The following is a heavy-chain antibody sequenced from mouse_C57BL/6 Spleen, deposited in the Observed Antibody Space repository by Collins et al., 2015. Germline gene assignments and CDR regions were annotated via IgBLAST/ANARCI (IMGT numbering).Heavy chain of an antibody. CDR1: GYTFTSYW. J-gene: IGHJ4*01. CDR3: ARCPFPYAMDY. Sequence: QVQLQQPGAELVKPGASVKLSCKASGYTFTSYWMQWVKQRPGQGLEWIGEIDPSDSYTNYNQKFKGKATLTVDTSSSTAYMQLSSLTSEDSAVYYCARCPFPYAMDYWGQGTSVTVSS. V-gene: IGHV1-50*01. CDR2: IDPSDSYT.